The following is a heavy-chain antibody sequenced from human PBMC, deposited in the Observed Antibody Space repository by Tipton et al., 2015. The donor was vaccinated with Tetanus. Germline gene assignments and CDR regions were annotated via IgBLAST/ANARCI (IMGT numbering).Heavy chain of an antibody. CDR2: ISSSGSHM. CDR3: AREGSSGWFDP. D-gene: IGHD1-26*01. Sequence: SLRLSCAASGFTFSGYSMNWVRQAPGKGLEWVSSISSSGSHMYYAESVRGRFSISRDNAKNSPYLQMNSLRADDTALYYCAREGSSGWFDPWGRGTLVTVSS. CDR1: GFTFSGYS. V-gene: IGHV3-21*06. J-gene: IGHJ5*02.